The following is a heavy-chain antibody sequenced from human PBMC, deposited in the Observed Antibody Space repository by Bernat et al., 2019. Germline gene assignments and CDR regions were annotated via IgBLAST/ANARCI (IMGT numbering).Heavy chain of an antibody. Sequence: QVQLVESGGGLVKPGGSLGLSCEASGFTFSADYMNWIRQTPGKGLEWVSYISGSSHATNYADSVRGRFTISRDNVRNSLYLQMNSLTVDDTAVYYCVRTARAADSWGQGTMVTVS. CDR2: ISGSSHAT. D-gene: IGHD5-18*01. J-gene: IGHJ4*02. CDR1: GFTFSADY. V-gene: IGHV3-11*05. CDR3: VRTARAADS.